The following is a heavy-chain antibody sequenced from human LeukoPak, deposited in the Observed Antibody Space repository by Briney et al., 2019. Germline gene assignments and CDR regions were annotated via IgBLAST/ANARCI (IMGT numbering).Heavy chain of an antibody. D-gene: IGHD3-3*01. J-gene: IGHJ4*02. CDR2: ISSSSSYI. CDR3: AKALTIFGVVTMGY. CDR1: GFTFSSYS. Sequence: GGSLRLSCAASGFTFSSYSMNWVRQAPGKGLEWVSSISSSSSYIYYADSVKGRFTISRDNSKNTLYLQMNSLRAEDTAVYYCAKALTIFGVVTMGYWGQGTLVTVSS. V-gene: IGHV3-21*04.